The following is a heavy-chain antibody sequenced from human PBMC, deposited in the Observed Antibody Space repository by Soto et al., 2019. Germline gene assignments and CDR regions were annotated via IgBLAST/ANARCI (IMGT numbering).Heavy chain of an antibody. CDR1: GFSFSSYD. J-gene: IGHJ6*03. Sequence: EVQLVESVGGLVQPGGSLRLSCAASGFSFSSYDMHWVRQPTGKGLEWVSVIGAAGDTYYPGSVKGRFTISRENAKNSFYLQMNSLRAGDTAVYYCARGRGTMATHNMDVWGKGTTVIVSS. D-gene: IGHD3-10*01. CDR2: IGAAGDT. V-gene: IGHV3-13*01. CDR3: ARGRGTMATHNMDV.